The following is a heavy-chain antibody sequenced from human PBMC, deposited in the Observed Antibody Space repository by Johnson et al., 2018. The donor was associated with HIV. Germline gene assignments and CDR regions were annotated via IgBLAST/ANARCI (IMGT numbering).Heavy chain of an antibody. Sequence: QVQLVESGGGVVQPGRSLRLSCVVSGFTYSSYAMHWVRQAPGKGLEWVAVISYDGSNKYYADSVKGRFTISRDNAKNSLYLQMNSLRAEDTALYYCARDLTHYYDSHDAFDIWGQGTMVTVSS. CDR2: ISYDGSNK. V-gene: IGHV3-30*04. J-gene: IGHJ3*02. CDR3: ARDLTHYYDSHDAFDI. CDR1: GFTYSSYA. D-gene: IGHD3-22*01.